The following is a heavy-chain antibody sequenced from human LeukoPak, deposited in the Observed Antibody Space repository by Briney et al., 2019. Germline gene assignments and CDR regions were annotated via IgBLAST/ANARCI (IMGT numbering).Heavy chain of an antibody. CDR2: IYTSGST. Sequence: KPSQTLSLTCTVSGGSISSGSYYWSWIRQPAGKGLEWIGRIYTSGSTNYNPSLKSRVTISVDTSKNQFSLKLSSVTAADTAVYYCAGGGVPYHYDSSGYYYPFQHWGQGTLVTVSS. CDR3: AGGGVPYHYDSSGYYYPFQH. V-gene: IGHV4-61*02. D-gene: IGHD3-22*01. J-gene: IGHJ1*01. CDR1: GGSISSGSYY.